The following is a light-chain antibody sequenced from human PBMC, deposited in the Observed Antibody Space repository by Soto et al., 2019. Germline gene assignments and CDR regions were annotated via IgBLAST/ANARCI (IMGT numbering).Light chain of an antibody. V-gene: IGKV1-39*01. J-gene: IGKJ4*01. CDR3: QQSYSTLALT. Sequence: DIQMTQSPSSLSASVGDRVTITCRASQSISSYLNWYQQKPGKAPKLLIYAASTLQSGVPSRFSGSGSGTEFTLTISSLQAEEFATYYCQQSYSTLALTFGGGTKVEIK. CDR1: QSISSY. CDR2: AAS.